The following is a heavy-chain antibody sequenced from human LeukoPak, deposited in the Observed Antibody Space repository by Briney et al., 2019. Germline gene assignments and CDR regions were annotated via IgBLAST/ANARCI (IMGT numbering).Heavy chain of an antibody. V-gene: IGHV3-74*01. Sequence: GGSLRLSCAASGFTFSNYWMHWVRQAPGKGLVWVSRVNTDGKNADYADSVRGRFTVSRDNAKNTLYLQMNSLRDEDTAVYYCTRGAVWSGFYKYWGQGTLVTVSS. CDR2: VNTDGKNA. J-gene: IGHJ4*02. CDR3: TRGAVWSGFYKY. D-gene: IGHD3-3*01. CDR1: GFTFSNYW.